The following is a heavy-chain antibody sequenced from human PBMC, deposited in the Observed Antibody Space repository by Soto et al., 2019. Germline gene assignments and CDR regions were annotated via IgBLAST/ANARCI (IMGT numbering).Heavy chain of an antibody. D-gene: IGHD3-9*01. CDR2: ISSSSTYT. CDR3: ARDADILTGSDAFDI. J-gene: IGHJ3*02. V-gene: IGHV3-11*05. CDR1: RFTFSDYY. Sequence: QVQLVESGGGLVKPGGSLRLSCAASRFTFSDYYMSWIRQAPGKGLEWVSYISSSSTYTNYADSVKGRFTISRDNAKNSVYLQMNSLRAEDTAVYYCARDADILTGSDAFDIWGQGTMVTVSS.